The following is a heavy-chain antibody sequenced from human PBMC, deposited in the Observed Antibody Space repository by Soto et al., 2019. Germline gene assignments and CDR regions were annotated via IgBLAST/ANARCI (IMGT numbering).Heavy chain of an antibody. D-gene: IGHD6-6*01. CDR3: AKGSASSRPYYFDF. CDR1: GFTFTNYV. J-gene: IGHJ4*02. Sequence: EVQLLESGGNLVPPGGSLRLSCAASGFTFTNYVMSWVRQAPGKGLEWVSAITVSGGDTYYADSVRGRFTVSRDTSKSTLYLQMNSLRAADTAVYYCAKGSASSRPYYFDFWGQGTLVPVSS. V-gene: IGHV3-23*01. CDR2: ITVSGGDT.